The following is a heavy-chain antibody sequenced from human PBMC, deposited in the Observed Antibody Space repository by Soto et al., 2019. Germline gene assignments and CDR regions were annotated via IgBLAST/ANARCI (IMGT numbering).Heavy chain of an antibody. CDR2: ISAYNGNT. CDR1: GFTFTTYG. J-gene: IGHJ3*02. V-gene: IGHV1-18*01. Sequence: ASVKVSCKASGFTFTTYGISCVRQSPGQGLEWMGWISAYNGNTNYAQKLQGRVTMTTDTSTSTAYMELRSLRSDDTAVYYCAGGYCSSTSCKAFDIWGQGTMVTVSS. CDR3: AGGYCSSTSCKAFDI. D-gene: IGHD2-2*01.